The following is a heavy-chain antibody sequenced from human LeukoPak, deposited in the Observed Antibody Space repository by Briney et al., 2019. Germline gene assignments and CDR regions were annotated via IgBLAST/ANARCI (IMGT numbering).Heavy chain of an antibody. V-gene: IGHV1-2*02. CDR2: INPNSGDT. D-gene: IGHD3-10*01. CDR3: EVRAGNSFDY. Sequence: GESLKISCKGLGYSFSSYWIGWVRQAPGQGLEWMGWINPNSGDTNYAQKFQDRVTMTRDTSISTAYMELSRLRSDDTAVYYCEVRAGNSFDYWGQGTLVTVSS. CDR1: GYSFSSYW. J-gene: IGHJ4*02.